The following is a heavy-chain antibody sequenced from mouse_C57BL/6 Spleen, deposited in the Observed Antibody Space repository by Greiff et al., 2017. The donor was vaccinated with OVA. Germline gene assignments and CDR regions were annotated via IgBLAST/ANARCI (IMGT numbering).Heavy chain of an antibody. V-gene: IGHV5-17*01. D-gene: IGHD2-4*01. Sequence: EVQRVESGGGLVKPGGSLKLSCAASGFTFSDYGMHWVRQAPEKGLEWVAYISSGSSTIYYADTVKGRFTMSRDNAKNTLFLQMTSLRSEDTAMYYCARDYDAGFAYWGQGTLVTVSA. CDR1: GFTFSDYG. J-gene: IGHJ3*01. CDR3: ARDYDAGFAY. CDR2: ISSGSSTI.